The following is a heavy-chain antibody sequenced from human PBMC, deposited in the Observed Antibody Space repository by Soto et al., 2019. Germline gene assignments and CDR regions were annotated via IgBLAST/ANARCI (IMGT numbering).Heavy chain of an antibody. CDR2: ISGSGGST. J-gene: IGHJ6*02. CDR1: GFTFSSYA. D-gene: IGHD6-6*01. CDR3: ASPALGSSSLYYYGMDV. V-gene: IGHV3-23*01. Sequence: GGSLRLSCAASGFTFSSYAMSWVRQAPGKGLEWVSAISGSGGSTYYADSVKGRFTISRDNSKNTLYLQMNSLRAEDTAVYYCASPALGSSSLYYYGMDVWGQGTKVTVSS.